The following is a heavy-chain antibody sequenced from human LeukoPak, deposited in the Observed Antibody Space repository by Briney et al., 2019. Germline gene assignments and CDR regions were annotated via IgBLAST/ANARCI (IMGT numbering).Heavy chain of an antibody. CDR3: ARGGITIFGVVPTPFDP. CDR2: INPNSGGT. D-gene: IGHD3-3*01. Sequence: ASVKVSCKASGYTFTGYYMHCVQQAPGQGLEWMGWINPNSGGTNYAQKFQGRVTMTRDTSISTAYMELSRLRSDDTAVYYCARGGITIFGVVPTPFDPWGQGTLVTVSS. CDR1: GYTFTGYY. V-gene: IGHV1-2*02. J-gene: IGHJ5*02.